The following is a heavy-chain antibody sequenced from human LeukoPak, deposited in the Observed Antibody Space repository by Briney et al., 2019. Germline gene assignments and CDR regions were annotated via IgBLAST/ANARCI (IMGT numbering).Heavy chain of an antibody. CDR2: INPSGGRT. D-gene: IGHD3-22*01. CDR1: VCTFISYY. V-gene: IGHV1-46*01. CDR3: VRDPYNYSRGYDGGGVY. Sequence: GSVTVSFKGSVCTFISYYMHWVRQPRGKGREWMGVINPSGGRTSYVQKFHGGVTMTRQRSTRAVYIELSSLTAEDTDVYFCVRDPYNYSRGYDGGGVYWGQGTLVTVSS. J-gene: IGHJ4*02.